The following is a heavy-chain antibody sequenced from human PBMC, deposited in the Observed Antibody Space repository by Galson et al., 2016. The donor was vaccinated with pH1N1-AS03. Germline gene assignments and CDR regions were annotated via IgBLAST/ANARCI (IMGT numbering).Heavy chain of an antibody. Sequence: TCTLSGDSIGGHYWSWVRQPAGEGLQWLGRMYASGDTLYNPSLKSRLTMSVDTSKNHFSLKLNSVTAADTAVYYCARERQWVSGDSGPRYGMDVWGQGTTVTVSS. J-gene: IGHJ6*02. D-gene: IGHD3-10*02. CDR2: MYASGDT. CDR1: GDSIGGHY. V-gene: IGHV4-4*07. CDR3: ARERQWVSGDSGPRYGMDV.